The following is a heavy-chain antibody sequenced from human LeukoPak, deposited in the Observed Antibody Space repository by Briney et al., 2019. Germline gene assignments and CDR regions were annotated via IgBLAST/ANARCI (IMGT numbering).Heavy chain of an antibody. J-gene: IGHJ6*02. CDR3: ARVSLKTYYYGMDV. CDR2: MNPNSGNT. Sequence: GASVKVSCKASGYTFTSYDINWVRQATGQGLEWMGWMNPNSGNTGYAQKFQGRVTMTRNTSISTAYMELSSLRSEDTAVYYCARVSLKTYYYGMDVWGQGTTVTVSS. V-gene: IGHV1-8*01. CDR1: GYTFTSYD.